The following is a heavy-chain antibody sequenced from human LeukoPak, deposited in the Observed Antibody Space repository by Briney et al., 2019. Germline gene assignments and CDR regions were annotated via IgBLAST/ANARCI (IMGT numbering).Heavy chain of an antibody. J-gene: IGHJ5*02. CDR3: ARAIPDVFGDIIGWFDP. CDR1: GGSISSYY. V-gene: IGHV4-59*01. CDR2: IYYSGST. D-gene: IGHD4-17*01. Sequence: SETLSLTCTVSGGSISSYYWSWIRKPPGKGLEWIGYIYYSGSTSYNPSLKSRVTISVDTSKNQFSLKLNSVIAADTAVYYCARAIPDVFGDIIGWFDPWGQGTLVTVSS.